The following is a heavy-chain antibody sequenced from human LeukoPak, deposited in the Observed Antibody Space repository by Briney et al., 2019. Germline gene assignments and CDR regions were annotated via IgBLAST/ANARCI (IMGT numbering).Heavy chain of an antibody. CDR3: ARGQVLWLGESSDGFDV. V-gene: IGHV3-13*01. D-gene: IGHD3-10*01. Sequence: GGSLRLSCAASGFTVSSNYMSWVRQAPGKGLEWVSGIGAAGDAYYPGSVKGRFTVSREIAKNSLYLQMNGLRAGDTAVYYCARGQVLWLGESSDGFDVWGQGTMVTVSS. J-gene: IGHJ3*01. CDR1: GFTVSSNY. CDR2: IGAAGDA.